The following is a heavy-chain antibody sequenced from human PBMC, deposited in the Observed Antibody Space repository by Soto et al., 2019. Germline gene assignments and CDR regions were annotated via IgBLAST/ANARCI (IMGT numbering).Heavy chain of an antibody. V-gene: IGHV1-69*01. J-gene: IGHJ4*02. CDR1: GGTFNRHA. Sequence: HVQLVQSGAEVKKPGSAVKVSCRASGGTFNRHAISWVRQAPARRLEWMGGVITSLGTANYAQKFQGRVTMTADEATSTAYMDLSSLSPDDTAVYYCARLGHPGHWGPGTLVIVSS. CDR3: ARLGHPGH. CDR2: VITSLGTA.